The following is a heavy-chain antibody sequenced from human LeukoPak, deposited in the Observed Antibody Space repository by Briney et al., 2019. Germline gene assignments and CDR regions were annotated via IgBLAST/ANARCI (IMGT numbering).Heavy chain of an antibody. CDR2: IYTSGST. D-gene: IGHD2-2*01. CDR3: ARVGCSSTSCQDYSNLIRWPYFDY. CDR1: GGSISSGSYY. V-gene: IGHV4-61*02. Sequence: SETLSLTCTVSGGSISSGSYYWSWIRQPAGKGLEWIGRIYTSGSTNYNPSLKSRVTISVDTSKNQFSLKLSSVTAADTAVYYCARVGCSSTSCQDYSNLIRWPYFDYWGQGTLVTVSS. J-gene: IGHJ4*02.